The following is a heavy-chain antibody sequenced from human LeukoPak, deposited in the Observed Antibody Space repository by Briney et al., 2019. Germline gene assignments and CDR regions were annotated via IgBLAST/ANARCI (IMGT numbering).Heavy chain of an antibody. CDR3: VRGHYYDSSGTRQAFDI. CDR1: GGSISSGDYY. V-gene: IGHV4-30-4*08. J-gene: IGHJ3*02. D-gene: IGHD3-22*01. CDR2: VYYSGST. Sequence: SQTLSLTCTVSGGSISSGDYYWSWIRQPPGKGLEWIGYVYYSGSTYYNPSLKSRVTISVDTSKNQFSLKLSSVTAADTAVYYCVRGHYYDSSGTRQAFDIWGQGTMVTVSS.